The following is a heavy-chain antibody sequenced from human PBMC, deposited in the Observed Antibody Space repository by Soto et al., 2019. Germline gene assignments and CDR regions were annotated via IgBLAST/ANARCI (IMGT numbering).Heavy chain of an antibody. D-gene: IGHD3-10*01. J-gene: IGHJ4*02. Sequence: QVQLVQSGAEEKKPGASVKVSCKASGYTFTSYGMHWVRQAPGQRLEWMGWINDGNGNTKYSQKFQGRVTITRDTSASTAYMELSSLRSEDTAVYYCARGLGGARTYFDYWGQGTLVTVSS. CDR3: ARGLGGARTYFDY. CDR2: INDGNGNT. CDR1: GYTFTSYG. V-gene: IGHV1-3*05.